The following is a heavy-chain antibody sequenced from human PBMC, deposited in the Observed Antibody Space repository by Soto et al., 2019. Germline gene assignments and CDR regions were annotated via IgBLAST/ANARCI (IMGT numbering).Heavy chain of an antibody. CDR2: ISYDGSNK. D-gene: IGHD3-16*01. J-gene: IGHJ4*02. CDR3: AREGGSGYFDY. Sequence: QVQLVESGGGVVQPGRSLRLSCAASGFTFSSYAMHWVRQAPGKGLEWVAVISYDGSNKYYADSVKGRFTISRDNSKNTLYLQMNRRRAEDTAVYYCAREGGSGYFDYWGQGTLVTVSS. CDR1: GFTFSSYA. V-gene: IGHV3-30-3*01.